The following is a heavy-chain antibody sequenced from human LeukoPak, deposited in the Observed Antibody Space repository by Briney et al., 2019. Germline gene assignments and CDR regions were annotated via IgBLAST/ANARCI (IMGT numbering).Heavy chain of an antibody. D-gene: IGHD5-18*01. CDR2: ISYDGSNK. CDR1: GFTFSSYA. Sequence: GGSLRLSCAASGFTFSSYAMHWVRQAPGKGLEWVAVISYDGSNKYYADSVKGRFTISRDNSKNTLYLQMNSLGAEDTAVYYCARDVGIQLWPTYYFDYWGQGTLVTVSS. V-gene: IGHV3-30-3*01. CDR3: ARDVGIQLWPTYYFDY. J-gene: IGHJ4*02.